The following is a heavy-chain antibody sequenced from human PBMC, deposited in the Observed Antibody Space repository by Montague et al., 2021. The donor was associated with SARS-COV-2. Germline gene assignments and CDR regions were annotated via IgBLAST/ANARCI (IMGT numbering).Heavy chain of an antibody. J-gene: IGHJ2*01. CDR3: ARVHIVVVTAMRYFDL. Sequence: TLSLTCTASGGSISSGGYYWSWIRQHPGKGLEWIGYIYYSGSTYYNPSLKSRVTISVDTSKNQFSLKLSSVTAADTAVYYCARVHIVVVTAMRYFDLWDRGTLVTVSS. CDR2: IYYSGST. CDR1: GGSISSGGYY. D-gene: IGHD2-21*02. V-gene: IGHV4-31*03.